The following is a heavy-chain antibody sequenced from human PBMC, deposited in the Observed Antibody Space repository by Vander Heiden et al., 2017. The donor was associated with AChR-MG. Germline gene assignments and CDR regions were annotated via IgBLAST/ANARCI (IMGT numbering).Heavy chain of an antibody. Sequence: EVQLVASGGGLVKPGGSLILSCAASGFIFSPYSLSGVRQAPGKGLEWVSSITASSSHRYYADSMEGRFTISRDNAKNSVSLQMNSLRAEDTAVYYCARAPFEHQLVNNYFDYWGQGTLVTVSS. V-gene: IGHV3-21*02. D-gene: IGHD1-1*01. CDR1: GFIFSPYS. CDR3: ARAPFEHQLVNNYFDY. CDR2: ITASSSHR. J-gene: IGHJ4*02.